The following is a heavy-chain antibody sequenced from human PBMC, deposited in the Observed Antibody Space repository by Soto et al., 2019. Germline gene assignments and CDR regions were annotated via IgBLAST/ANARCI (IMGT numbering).Heavy chain of an antibody. CDR3: AKASPKQWLVRHYYYYGMDV. CDR1: GFTFSSYA. V-gene: IGHV3-23*01. D-gene: IGHD6-19*01. J-gene: IGHJ6*02. Sequence: GGSLRLSCAASGFTFSSYAMSWVRQAPGKGLEWVSAISGSGGSTYYADSVKGRFTISRDNSKNTLYLQMNSLRAEDTAVYYCAKASPKQWLVRHYYYYGMDVWGQGTTVTVSS. CDR2: ISGSGGST.